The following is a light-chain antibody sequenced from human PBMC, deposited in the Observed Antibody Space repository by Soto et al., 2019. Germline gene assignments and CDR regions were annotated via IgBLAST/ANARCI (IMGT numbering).Light chain of an antibody. Sequence: DVQMTQSPSSLSASVGDRVTITCRAGQSINSFLNWYQQKPGKAPKLLIHTTSSLQSGVTSRFSGSGSGTDFTLTISSLQPEDFATYYCQQSDSTPQTFGGGTRVEVK. CDR1: QSINSF. J-gene: IGKJ4*01. CDR2: TTS. CDR3: QQSDSTPQT. V-gene: IGKV1-39*01.